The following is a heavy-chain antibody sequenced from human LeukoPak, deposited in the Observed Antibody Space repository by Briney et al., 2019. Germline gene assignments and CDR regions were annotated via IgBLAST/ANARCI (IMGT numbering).Heavy chain of an antibody. D-gene: IGHD6-6*01. CDR3: ARESSSWHYYFDY. V-gene: IGHV3-7*01. Sequence: PGGSLRLSCAASGFTFSSYWMSWVRQAPGKGLEWVANIKQDGSEKYYVDSVKGRFTISRDNAKNSLYLQVNSLRAEDTAVYYCARESSSWHYYFDYWGQGTLVTVSS. CDR1: GFTFSSYW. J-gene: IGHJ4*02. CDR2: IKQDGSEK.